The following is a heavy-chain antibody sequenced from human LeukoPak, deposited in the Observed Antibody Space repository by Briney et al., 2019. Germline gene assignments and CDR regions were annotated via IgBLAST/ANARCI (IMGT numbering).Heavy chain of an antibody. Sequence: SGGSLSLSCAASGFTFSSYGMHWVRQAPGRGLEWVAFIRYDGSNKYYADSVKGRLTISRDNSKNTLYLQMNSLRAEDTAVYYCAKVGISVTRGDFDYWGQGTLVTVSS. V-gene: IGHV3-30*02. CDR3: AKVGISVTRGDFDY. CDR1: GFTFSSYG. J-gene: IGHJ4*02. D-gene: IGHD4-17*01. CDR2: IRYDGSNK.